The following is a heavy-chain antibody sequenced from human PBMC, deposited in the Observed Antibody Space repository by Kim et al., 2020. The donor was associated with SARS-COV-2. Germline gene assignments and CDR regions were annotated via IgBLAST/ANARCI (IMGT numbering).Heavy chain of an antibody. CDR1: GGSISSSSYY. D-gene: IGHD3-10*01. V-gene: IGHV4-39*07. CDR2: IYYSGST. J-gene: IGHJ5*02. CDR3: ARRGLEGWFAQLGGWFDP. Sequence: SETLSLTCTVSGGSISSSSYYWGWIRQPPGKGLEWIGSIYYSGSTYYNPSLKSRVTISVDTSKNQFSLKLSSVTAADTAVYYCARRGLEGWFAQLGGWFDPWGQGTLVTVSS.